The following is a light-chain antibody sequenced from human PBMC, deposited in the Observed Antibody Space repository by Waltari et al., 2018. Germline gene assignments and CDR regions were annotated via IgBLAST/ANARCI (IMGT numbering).Light chain of an antibody. CDR3: QQGVT. V-gene: IGKV3-11*01. CDR2: DAS. J-gene: IGKJ4*01. CDR1: QSVCTS. Sequence: EIVLTQSPATLSLSPGERATLSCRASQSVCTSLAWYQHIPGKAPRLLIYDASNRASDISPRFSGSGSGTDFSLTISGLDPEDYAVYYCQQGVTFGGGTRVEIK.